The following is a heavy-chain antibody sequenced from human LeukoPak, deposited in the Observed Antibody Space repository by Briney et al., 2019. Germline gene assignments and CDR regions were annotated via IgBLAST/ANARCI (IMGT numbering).Heavy chain of an antibody. Sequence: SETLSLTCTVSGGSISSGGYYWSWIRQHPGKGLEWIGYIYYSGSTYYNPSLKSRVTTSLDTSKNQFSLKLSSVTAADTAVYYCARGQGTVTTHWGQGTLVTVSS. CDR2: IYYSGST. V-gene: IGHV4-31*03. D-gene: IGHD4-17*01. CDR3: ARGQGTVTTH. J-gene: IGHJ4*02. CDR1: GGSISSGGYY.